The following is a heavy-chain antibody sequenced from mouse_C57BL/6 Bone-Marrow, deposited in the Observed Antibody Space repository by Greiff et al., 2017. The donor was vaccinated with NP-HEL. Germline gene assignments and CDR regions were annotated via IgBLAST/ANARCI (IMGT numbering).Heavy chain of an antibody. D-gene: IGHD1-1*01. CDR2: IHPNSGST. V-gene: IGHV1-64*01. Sequence: QVQLQQPGAELVKPGASVKLSCKASGYTFTSYWMHWVKQRPGQGLAWIGMIHPNSGSTNYNEKFKSKATLTVDKSSSTAYMQLSSLTSEDSAVYYCARNYGSSYYAMDYWGQGTSVTVSS. J-gene: IGHJ4*01. CDR3: ARNYGSSYYAMDY. CDR1: GYTFTSYW.